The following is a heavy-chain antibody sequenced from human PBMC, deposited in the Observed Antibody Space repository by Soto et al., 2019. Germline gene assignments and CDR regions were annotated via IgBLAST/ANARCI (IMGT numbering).Heavy chain of an antibody. V-gene: IGHV1-8*01. CDR3: AREKTSYGMDV. J-gene: IGHJ6*02. Sequence: QVQLVQSGAEVKKPGASVKVSCKASGYTFTSYDINWVRQATGQGLEWMGWMNPNSGNTGDAQRFQGRVTITRNTSISTAYMELSSLRAEYSSVYYCAREKTSYGMDVWGQGTTVTVSS. CDR2: MNPNSGNT. CDR1: GYTFTSYD.